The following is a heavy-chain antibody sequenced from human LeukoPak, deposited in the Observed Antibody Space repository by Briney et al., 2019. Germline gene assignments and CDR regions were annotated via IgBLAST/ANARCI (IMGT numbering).Heavy chain of an antibody. V-gene: IGHV3-15*01. J-gene: IGHJ6*02. D-gene: IGHD2-2*01. CDR2: IKSKTDGGTT. CDR3: TTVDCSSTSCYDSNYCYGMDV. CDR1: GFTFSNAW. Sequence: GGSLRLSCAASGFTFSNAWMSWVRQAPGKGLEWVGRIKSKTDGGTTDYAAPVKGRFTISRDDSKNTLYLQMNSLKTEDTAVYYCTTVDCSSTSCYDSNYCYGMDVWGQGTTVTVSS.